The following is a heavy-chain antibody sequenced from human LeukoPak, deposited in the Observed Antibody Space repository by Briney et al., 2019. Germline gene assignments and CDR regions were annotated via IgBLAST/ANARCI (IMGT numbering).Heavy chain of an antibody. CDR3: ARSGSTRRLYYYYYMDV. D-gene: IGHD6-6*01. CDR1: GGSLSGYY. Sequence: SETLSLTCTVSGGSLSGYYWSWIRQPPGKGLEWIGEINHSGSTNYNPSLKSRVTISVDTSKNQFSLKLSSVTAADTAVYYCARSGSTRRLYYYYYMDVWGKGTTVTVSS. J-gene: IGHJ6*03. V-gene: IGHV4-34*01. CDR2: INHSGST.